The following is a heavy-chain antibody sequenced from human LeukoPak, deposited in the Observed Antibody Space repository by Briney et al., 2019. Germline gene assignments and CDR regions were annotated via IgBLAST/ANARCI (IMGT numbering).Heavy chain of an antibody. Sequence: SETLSFTCTVSGGSISSGGYYWSWIRQHPGKGLEWIGYIYYSGSTYYNPSLKSRVTISVDTSKNQFSLKLSSVTAADTAVYYCARGDIAVASSTGDAFDIWGQGTMVTVSS. CDR3: ARGDIAVASSTGDAFDI. D-gene: IGHD6-19*01. V-gene: IGHV4-31*03. J-gene: IGHJ3*02. CDR2: IYYSGST. CDR1: GGSISSGGYY.